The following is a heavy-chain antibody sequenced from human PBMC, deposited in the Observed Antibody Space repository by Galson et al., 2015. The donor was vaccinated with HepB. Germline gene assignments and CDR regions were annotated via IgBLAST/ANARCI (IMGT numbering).Heavy chain of an antibody. CDR2: IYYSGST. V-gene: IGHV4-59*01. CDR3: VRGGYSNGWSY. D-gene: IGHD5-18*01. J-gene: IGHJ4*02. CDR1: GGSISTYY. Sequence: SETLSLTCTVSGGSISTYYWSWIRQPPGKGLEWIGYIYYSGSTNYNPSLKSRVTISVDTSKNQFSLKLSSVTAAVTAVYYCVRGGYSNGWSYWGQGTLVIVSS.